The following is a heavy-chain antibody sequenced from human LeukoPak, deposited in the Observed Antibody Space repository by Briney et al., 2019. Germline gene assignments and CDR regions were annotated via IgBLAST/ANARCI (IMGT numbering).Heavy chain of an antibody. J-gene: IGHJ5*02. CDR2: IYYSGST. CDR1: GGSISSSSYY. Sequence: SETLSLTCTVSGGSISSSSYYWGWIRQPPGKGLEWIGSIYYSGSTYYNPSLKSRVTISVDTSKNQFSLKLSSVTAADTAVYCCARSKGVRFLDPAGFDPWGQGTLVTVSS. V-gene: IGHV4-39*01. D-gene: IGHD3-3*01. CDR3: ARSKGVRFLDPAGFDP.